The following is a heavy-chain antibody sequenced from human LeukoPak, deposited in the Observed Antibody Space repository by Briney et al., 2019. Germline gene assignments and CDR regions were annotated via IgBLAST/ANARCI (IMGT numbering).Heavy chain of an antibody. Sequence: SETLSLTCTVSGGSISSSSYYWGWIRQPPGKGLEWIGSIYYSGSTYYNPSLKSRVTISVDTSKNQFSLKLSSVTAADTAVYYCARVVTPVDAFDIWGQGTMVTVSS. CDR3: ARVVTPVDAFDI. CDR1: GGSISSSSYY. V-gene: IGHV4-39*07. J-gene: IGHJ3*02. D-gene: IGHD4-23*01. CDR2: IYYSGST.